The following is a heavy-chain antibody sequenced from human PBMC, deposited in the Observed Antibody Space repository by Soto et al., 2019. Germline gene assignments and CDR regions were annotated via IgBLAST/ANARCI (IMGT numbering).Heavy chain of an antibody. CDR1: GFTFGDYA. CDR3: TRDPIELDYYYYYMDV. Sequence: PGGSLRLSCTASGFTFGDYAMSWFRQAPGKGLEWVGFIRSKAYGGTTEYAASVKGRFTISRDDSKSIAYLQMNSLRTEDTAVYYCTRDPIELDYYYYYMDVWGKGTTVTVSS. D-gene: IGHD1-1*01. J-gene: IGHJ6*03. V-gene: IGHV3-49*03. CDR2: IRSKAYGGTT.